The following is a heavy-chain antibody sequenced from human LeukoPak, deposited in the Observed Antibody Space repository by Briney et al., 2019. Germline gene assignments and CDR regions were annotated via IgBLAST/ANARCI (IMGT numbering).Heavy chain of an antibody. CDR1: GFTFSSSW. J-gene: IGHJ3*02. V-gene: IGHV3-74*01. Sequence: GGSLRLSCAASGFTFSSSWMHWVRQAPGKGLVWASRIKSDGTTTTDADSVKGRFTISRHNAKNTLYLQMNGLRAEDTAVYYRAKGGSGLRFLEWLLYAFDIWGQGTMVTVSS. CDR2: IKSDGTTT. CDR3: AKGGSGLRFLEWLLYAFDI. D-gene: IGHD3-3*01.